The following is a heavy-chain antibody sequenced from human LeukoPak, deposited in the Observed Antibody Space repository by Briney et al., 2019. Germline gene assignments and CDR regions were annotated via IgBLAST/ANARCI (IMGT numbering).Heavy chain of an antibody. V-gene: IGHV4-34*01. J-gene: IGHJ4*02. CDR2: INRSGST. CDR1: GVSFSAYY. Sequence: SETLSLTCAVYGVSFSAYYRSWIRQPPGKGLEWIGEINRSGSTNYNPSLRSRVTISVDTSKNQFSLKLSSVTAADAAVYHCTRGQFIAAQWGQGTLVTVFS. D-gene: IGHD6-13*01. CDR3: TRGQFIAAQ.